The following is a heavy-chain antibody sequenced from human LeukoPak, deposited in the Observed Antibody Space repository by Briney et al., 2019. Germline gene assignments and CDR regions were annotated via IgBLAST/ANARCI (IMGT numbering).Heavy chain of an antibody. CDR2: INHSGST. CDR3: ARVSSGWGYYYYYYYMDV. V-gene: IGHV4-34*01. Sequence: SETLSLTCTVSGGSISSYYWSWIRQPPGKGLEWIGEINHSGSTNYNPSLKSRVTISVDTSKNQFSLKLSSVTAADTAVYYCARVSSGWGYYYYYYYMDVWGKGTTVTVSS. D-gene: IGHD6-19*01. J-gene: IGHJ6*03. CDR1: GGSISSYY.